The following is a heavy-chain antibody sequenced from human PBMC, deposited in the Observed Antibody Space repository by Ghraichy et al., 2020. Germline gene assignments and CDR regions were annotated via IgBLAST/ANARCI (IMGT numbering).Heavy chain of an antibody. V-gene: IGHV6-1*01. D-gene: IGHD2-21*01. Sequence: SCDISGDSVSSNGVAWNWIRQSPSRGLEWLGRTYYRFKWSNDYAVSVKSRIIINPDTSKNQFSLQLNSVTPEDTAVYYCARGRHSAFDIWGQGTTVTVSS. J-gene: IGHJ3*02. CDR2: TYYRFKWSN. CDR1: GDSVSSNGVA. CDR3: ARGRHSAFDI.